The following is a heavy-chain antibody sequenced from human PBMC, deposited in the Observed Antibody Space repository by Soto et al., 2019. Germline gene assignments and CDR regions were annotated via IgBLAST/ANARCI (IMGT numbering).Heavy chain of an antibody. CDR2: ITDSGST. Sequence: SETLSLTCTVSGGSISRYYWSWIRQSPGKGLEWIGYITDSGSTNYNPSLKSRVTISVDKSKNQFSLRLSSVNDADTAFYYCEREVKGLTGDPRKTWWLDPWGQGNLVTVS. CDR1: GGSISRYY. J-gene: IGHJ5*02. CDR3: EREVKGLTGDPRKTWWLDP. D-gene: IGHD1-20*01. V-gene: IGHV4-59*01.